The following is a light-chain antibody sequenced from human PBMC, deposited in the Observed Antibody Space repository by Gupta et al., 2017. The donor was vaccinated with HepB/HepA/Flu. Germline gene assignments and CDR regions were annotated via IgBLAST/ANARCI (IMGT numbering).Light chain of an antibody. CDR1: SSNIGSNY. CDR2: RNN. Sequence: SVLTPPPSASGTPGQRVTISCSGSSSNIGSNYVYWYQQLPGTAPKLLIYRNNQRPSGVPARFSGSKSGTSASLAISGLRAEDEADYYCAAWDDSLSGPVFGGGTKLTVL. CDR3: AAWDDSLSGPV. V-gene: IGLV1-47*01. J-gene: IGLJ2*01.